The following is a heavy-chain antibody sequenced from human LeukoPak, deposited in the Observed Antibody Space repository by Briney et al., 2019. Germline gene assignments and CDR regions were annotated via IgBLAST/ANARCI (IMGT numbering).Heavy chain of an antibody. J-gene: IGHJ4*02. CDR3: ARDRQGYDYVWGSYRKGFAY. V-gene: IGHV4-4*02. CDR2: IYHSGST. D-gene: IGHD3-16*02. CDR1: GGSISSSNW. Sequence: PSGTLSLTCAVSGGSISSSNWWSWVRQPPGKGLEWIGEIYHSGSTNYNPSLKSRVTISVDKSKNQFSLKLSSVTAADTAVYYCARDRQGYDYVWGSYRKGFAYWGQGTLVTVSS.